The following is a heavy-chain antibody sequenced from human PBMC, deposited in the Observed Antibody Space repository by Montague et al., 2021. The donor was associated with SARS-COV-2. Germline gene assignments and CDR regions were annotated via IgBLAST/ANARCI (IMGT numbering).Heavy chain of an antibody. Sequence: SLRPSCAASGFTFSTYGMYWVRQPPGKGLEWVSEIHGRGDGTYYADSVKGRFTISRDNSKNTLYLQMNSLRGKDTAVYYCARDQNYGMDVWGQGTTVIVSS. CDR2: IHGRGDGT. CDR1: GFTFSTYG. V-gene: IGHV3-23*01. CDR3: ARDQNYGMDV. J-gene: IGHJ6*02.